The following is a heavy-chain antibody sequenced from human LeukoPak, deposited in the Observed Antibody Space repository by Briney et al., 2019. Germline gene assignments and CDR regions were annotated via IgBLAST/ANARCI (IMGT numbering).Heavy chain of an antibody. J-gene: IGHJ4*02. CDR2: ISYDGSNK. Sequence: GGSLRLSCAASGFTFSSYAMHWDRQAPGKGLEWVAVISYDGSNKYYADSVKGRFTISRDNSKNTLYLQMNSLRAEDTAVYYCAREGYSYGYYFDYWGQGTLVTVSS. D-gene: IGHD5-18*01. V-gene: IGHV3-30-3*01. CDR1: GFTFSSYA. CDR3: AREGYSYGYYFDY.